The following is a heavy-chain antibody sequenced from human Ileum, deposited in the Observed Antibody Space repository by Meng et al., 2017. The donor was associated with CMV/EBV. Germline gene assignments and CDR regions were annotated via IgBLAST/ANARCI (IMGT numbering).Heavy chain of an antibody. D-gene: IGHD5-24*01. V-gene: IGHV4-34*02. CDR1: GEPLNGFF. Sequence: QQWGAGLLMPSATPPRTSAIFGEPLNGFFCSWIRHPPGRGLEWIGEVNNRGRTNYNPSLKSRLTISIDTSKRQLSLMVTSVTAADSAIYYCASGRLQFTPSALQHWGPGTLVTVSS. J-gene: IGHJ1*01. CDR3: ASGRLQFTPSALQH. CDR2: VNNRGRT.